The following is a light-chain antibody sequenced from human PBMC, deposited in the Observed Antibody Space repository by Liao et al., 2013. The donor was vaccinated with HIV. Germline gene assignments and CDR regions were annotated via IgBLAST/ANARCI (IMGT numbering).Light chain of an antibody. J-gene: IGLJ1*01. CDR2: QDD. CDR1: KLGDKY. V-gene: IGLV3-1*01. CDR3: LAWDGDTAV. Sequence: SYELTQPPSVSVSPGQTASITCSGDKLGDKYACWYQQKPGQSPVLVIYQDDRRPSGVPDRFSGSNSDNRATLTVTGTQPVDEAAYYCLAWDGDTAVFGTGTRLTV.